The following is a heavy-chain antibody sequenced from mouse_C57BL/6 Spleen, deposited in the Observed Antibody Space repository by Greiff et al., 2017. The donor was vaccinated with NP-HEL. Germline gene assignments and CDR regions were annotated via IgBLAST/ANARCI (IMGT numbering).Heavy chain of an antibody. CDR2: IYPGDGDT. Sequence: LQESGPELVKPGASVKISCKASGYAFSSSWMNWVKQRPGKGLEWIGRIYPGDGDTNYNGKFKGKATLTADKSSSTAYMQLSSLTSEDSAVYFCAREGYDYDNYWGQGTTLTVSS. D-gene: IGHD2-4*01. CDR1: GYAFSSSW. V-gene: IGHV1-82*01. CDR3: AREGYDYDNY. J-gene: IGHJ2*01.